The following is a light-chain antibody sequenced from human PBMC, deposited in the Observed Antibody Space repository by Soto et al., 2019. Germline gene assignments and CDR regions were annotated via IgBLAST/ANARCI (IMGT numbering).Light chain of an antibody. Sequence: QSALAQPPSASGSPGQSVTISCTGTSSDVGDNYVSWYQQHLGKAPKLMIYDVTKRPSGVPDRFSGSKSGNTASLTVSGLQAEDEADYYCSSDAGSHKVLFGGGTKLTVL. CDR2: DVT. V-gene: IGLV2-8*01. CDR1: SSDVGDNY. CDR3: SSDAGSHKVL. J-gene: IGLJ2*01.